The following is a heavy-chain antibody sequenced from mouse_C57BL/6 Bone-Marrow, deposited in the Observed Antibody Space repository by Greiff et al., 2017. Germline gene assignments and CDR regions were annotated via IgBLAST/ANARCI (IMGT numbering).Heavy chain of an antibody. Sequence: VNVVESGAELARPGASVKLSCKASGYTFTSSGISWVKQRTGQGLEWIGEIYPRSGNTYYNEKFKGKATLTADNSSSTAYMELRSLTSADSAVYVSARRATVLATRAWFAYWGQGTLVTVSA. D-gene: IGHD1-1*01. CDR1: GYTFTSSG. V-gene: IGHV1-81*01. CDR2: IYPRSGNT. CDR3: ARRATVLATRAWFAY. J-gene: IGHJ3*01.